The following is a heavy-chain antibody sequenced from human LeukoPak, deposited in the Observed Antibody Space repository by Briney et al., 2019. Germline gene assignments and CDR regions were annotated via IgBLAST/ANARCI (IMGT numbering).Heavy chain of an antibody. Sequence: GASVNVSCKASGYTFTGYYMHWVRQAPGQGLEWMGWINPNSGGTNYAQKFQGRVTMTRDTSISTAYMELSSLRPEDTAVYYCARELLRDKYWGQGTLVTVSS. CDR3: ARELLRDKY. D-gene: IGHD2-21*02. CDR1: GYTFTGYY. V-gene: IGHV1-2*02. CDR2: INPNSGGT. J-gene: IGHJ4*02.